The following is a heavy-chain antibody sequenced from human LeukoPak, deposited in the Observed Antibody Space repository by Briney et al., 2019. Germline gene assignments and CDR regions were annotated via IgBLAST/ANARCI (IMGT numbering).Heavy chain of an antibody. D-gene: IGHD3-10*01. J-gene: IGHJ4*02. V-gene: IGHV1-2*02. CDR3: ARKDLGGGYWN. Sequence: VASVKVSCKASGYTFTGYYMHWVRQAPGQGLEWMGWINPNSGGTNYAQKFQGRVTMTRDTSISTAYMELSRMRSDDTAVDYCARKDLGGGYWNWGQGTLVTVSS. CDR2: INPNSGGT. CDR1: GYTFTGYY.